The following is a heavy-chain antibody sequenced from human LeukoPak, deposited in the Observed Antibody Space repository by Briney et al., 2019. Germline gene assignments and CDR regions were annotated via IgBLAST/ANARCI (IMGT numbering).Heavy chain of an antibody. CDR3: ARDCTGGTCYDAFDI. Sequence: GGSLRLSCAASGFNFRFYGMHWVRQAPGKGLEWVTLISYDGSNKYYADSVKGRFTISRDNSKNTLYLQMNSLRAGDTAVYYCARDCTGGTCYDAFDIWGQGTMVTVSS. CDR1: GFNFRFYG. V-gene: IGHV3-30*03. D-gene: IGHD2-15*01. CDR2: ISYDGSNK. J-gene: IGHJ3*02.